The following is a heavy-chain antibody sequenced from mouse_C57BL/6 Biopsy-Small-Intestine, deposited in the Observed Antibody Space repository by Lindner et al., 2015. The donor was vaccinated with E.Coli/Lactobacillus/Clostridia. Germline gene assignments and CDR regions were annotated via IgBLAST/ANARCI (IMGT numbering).Heavy chain of an antibody. CDR1: GFSLTSYG. Sequence: VQLQESGPVLVAPSQSLSITCTVSGFSLTSYGVHWVRQPPGKGLEWLGVIWAGGSTNYNSALMSRLSISKDNSKSQVFLEMNSLQTDDTAMYYCAKHRYYSYYGYFDVWGAGTTVTVSS. D-gene: IGHD2-12*01. V-gene: IGHV2-9*01. CDR3: AKHRYYSYYGYFDV. CDR2: IWAGGST. J-gene: IGHJ1*01.